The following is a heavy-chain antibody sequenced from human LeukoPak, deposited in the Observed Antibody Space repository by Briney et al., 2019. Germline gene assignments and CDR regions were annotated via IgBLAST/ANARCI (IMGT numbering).Heavy chain of an antibody. CDR3: AKEGLGFGELLPFDY. CDR2: INDDGSST. V-gene: IGHV3-74*01. CDR1: GFTFSSYW. Sequence: GGSLRLSCAASGFTFSSYWMHWVRQAPGKGLVWVSRINDDGSSTTYADSVKGRFTISRDNAKNTLHLQMNSLRAEDTAVYYCAKEGLGFGELLPFDYWGQGTLVTVSS. J-gene: IGHJ4*02. D-gene: IGHD3-10*01.